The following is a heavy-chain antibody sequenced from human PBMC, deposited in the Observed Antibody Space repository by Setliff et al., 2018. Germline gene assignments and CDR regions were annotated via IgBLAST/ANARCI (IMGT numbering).Heavy chain of an antibody. V-gene: IGHV1-8*02. D-gene: IGHD6-6*01. CDR2: MNPNSGRT. J-gene: IGHJ6*03. CDR3: AREGVDSRSSTDYRYYMDV. CDR1: GYTFTAYD. Sequence: ASVKVSCKASGYTFTAYDIVWVRQATGQGLEWMGWMNPNSGRTGYPQKFQGRVTMTRNTSISTAYMELNSLRAEDTAVYYCAREGVDSRSSTDYRYYMDVWGKGTTVTVSS.